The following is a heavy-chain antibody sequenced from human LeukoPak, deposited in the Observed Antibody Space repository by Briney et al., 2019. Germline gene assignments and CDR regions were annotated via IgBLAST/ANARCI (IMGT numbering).Heavy chain of an antibody. J-gene: IGHJ6*02. CDR2: ISAYNGNT. Sequence: ASVKVSCKASGYTFTSYGISWVRQAPGQGLEWMGWISAYNGNTNYAQKLQGRVTMTTDTSTSTAYMELRSLRSDDTAVYYCARDLREGRITIFGSTYYYYGMDVWGQGTTVTVSS. V-gene: IGHV1-18*01. CDR3: ARDLREGRITIFGSTYYYYGMDV. D-gene: IGHD3-3*01. CDR1: GYTFTSYG.